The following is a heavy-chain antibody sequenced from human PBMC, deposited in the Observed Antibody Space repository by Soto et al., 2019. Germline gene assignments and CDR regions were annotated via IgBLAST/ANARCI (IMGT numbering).Heavy chain of an antibody. V-gene: IGHV3-30*03. Sequence: QAHLVESGGGVVQPGRSLRLSCAASGFTFTSYGRHWVRQATGTRLEWVAVISYDGGLQHYADSVKGRFTISRDNSKNMVLLQMNSLRAEDTAVYYCVSGRGYGHASVPNSSGQGTLVSVSS. CDR1: GFTFTSYG. CDR2: ISYDGGLQ. J-gene: IGHJ4*02. D-gene: IGHD5-18*01. CDR3: VSGRGYGHASVPNS.